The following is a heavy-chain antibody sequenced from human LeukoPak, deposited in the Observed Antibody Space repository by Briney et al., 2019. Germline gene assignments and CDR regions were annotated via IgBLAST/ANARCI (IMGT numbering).Heavy chain of an antibody. CDR1: GFTFSSYS. V-gene: IGHV3-21*01. CDR3: AKSKGDIVLMVYAVFDY. J-gene: IGHJ4*02. CDR2: ISSSSSYI. Sequence: GGSLRLSCAASGFTFSSYSMNWVRQAPGKGLEWVSSISSSSSYIYYADSVKGRFTISRDNAKNSLYLQMNSLRAEDTAVYYCAKSKGDIVLMVYAVFDYWGQGTLVTVSS. D-gene: IGHD2-8*01.